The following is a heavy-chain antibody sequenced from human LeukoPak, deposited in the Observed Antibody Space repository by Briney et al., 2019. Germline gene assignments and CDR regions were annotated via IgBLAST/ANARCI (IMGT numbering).Heavy chain of an antibody. J-gene: IGHJ3*02. CDR2: IKQDGSEK. D-gene: IGHD3-9*01. CDR1: GLTFNNYW. CDR3: AKGGGTPGRLRYFDWFRGAESGAAFDI. Sequence: GGSLRLSCAAFGLTFNNYWMSWVRQAPGKGLEWVANIKQDGSEKYYVDSVKGRFTISRDNSKNTLYLQMNSLRAEDTAVYYCAKGGGTPGRLRYFDWFRGAESGAAFDIWGQGTMVTVSS. V-gene: IGHV3-7*03.